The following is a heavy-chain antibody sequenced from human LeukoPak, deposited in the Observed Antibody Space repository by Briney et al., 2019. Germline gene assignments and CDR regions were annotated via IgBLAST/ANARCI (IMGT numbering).Heavy chain of an antibody. V-gene: IGHV1-46*01. Sequence: ASVKVSCKASGYTFTSSDINWVRQAPGQGLEWMGIINPSGGSTSYAQKFQGRVTMTRDMSTSTVYMELSSLRSEDTAVYYCARGPSGYSYGYFDYWGQGTLVTVSS. J-gene: IGHJ4*02. CDR2: INPSGGST. CDR1: GYTFTSSD. CDR3: ARGPSGYSYGYFDY. D-gene: IGHD5-18*01.